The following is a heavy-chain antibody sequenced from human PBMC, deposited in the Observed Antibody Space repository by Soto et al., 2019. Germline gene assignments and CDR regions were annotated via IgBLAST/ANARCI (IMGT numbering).Heavy chain of an antibody. Sequence: GGSLRLSCAASGFTFSNAWMSWVRQAPGKGLEWVGRIKSKTDGGTTDYAAPVKGRFTISRDDSKNTLYLQMNSLKTEDTAVYYCTTEVGAYDAFDIWSQGTMVTVSS. CDR3: TTEVGAYDAFDI. J-gene: IGHJ3*02. V-gene: IGHV3-15*01. CDR1: GFTFSNAW. CDR2: IKSKTDGGTT. D-gene: IGHD1-26*01.